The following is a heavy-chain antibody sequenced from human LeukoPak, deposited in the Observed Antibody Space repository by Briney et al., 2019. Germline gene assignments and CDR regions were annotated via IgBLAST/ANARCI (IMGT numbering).Heavy chain of an antibody. CDR1: EFTFSDYY. CDR2: ISDSAINT. CDR3: AAYYGSGSVNYYRGMDI. Sequence: GGSLRLSCEASEFTFSDYYMSWIRQAPGKGLEWISYISDSAINTHYADSVKGRFTISRDNAKKLLVLEMKSLRSEDTAVYYCAAYYGSGSVNYYRGMDIWGQGTTVTVSS. J-gene: IGHJ6*02. D-gene: IGHD3-10*01. V-gene: IGHV3-11*01.